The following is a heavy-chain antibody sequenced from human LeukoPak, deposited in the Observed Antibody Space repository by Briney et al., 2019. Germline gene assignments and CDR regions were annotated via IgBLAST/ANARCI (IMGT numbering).Heavy chain of an antibody. CDR1: GGSISSYY. D-gene: IGHD2-15*01. CDR2: IYYSGST. CDR3: ARGLHPHCSGGSCYSSRGWFDP. V-gene: IGHV4-59*01. J-gene: IGHJ5*02. Sequence: SETLSLTCTVSGGSISSYYWSWIRQPPGKGLEWIGYIYYSGSTNYNPSLKSRVTISVDTSKNQFSLKLSSVTAADTAVYYCARGLHPHCSGGSCYSSRGWFDPWGQGTLVTVSS.